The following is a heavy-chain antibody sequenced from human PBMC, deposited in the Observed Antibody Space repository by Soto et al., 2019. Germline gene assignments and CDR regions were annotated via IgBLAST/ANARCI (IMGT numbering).Heavy chain of an antibody. V-gene: IGHV4-39*01. CDR2: IHYRGST. D-gene: IGHD5-12*01. J-gene: IGHJ4*02. CDR3: ARGIGYYFDS. CDR1: GGSISSSSYF. Sequence: PSETLSLTCTVSGGSISSSSYFWGWIRQPPGKGLEWIGNIHYRGSTYYNASLKSRVTIPVDTSKNQFSLKLSSVSATDSAVYSCARGIGYYFDSWGQGTLVTVSS.